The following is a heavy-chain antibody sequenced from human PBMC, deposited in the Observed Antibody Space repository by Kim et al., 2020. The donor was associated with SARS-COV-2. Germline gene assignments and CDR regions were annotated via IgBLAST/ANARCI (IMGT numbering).Heavy chain of an antibody. CDR3: ARGPQQTVGDY. J-gene: IGHJ4*02. CDR2: ISYDGSNK. D-gene: IGHD4-17*01. CDR1: GFTFSSYA. Sequence: GGSLRLSCVASGFTFSSYAMHWVRQAPGKGLEWVAVISYDGSNKYYADSVKGRFTISRDNSKNTLYLQMNSLRAEDTAVYYCARGPQQTVGDYWGQGTLVTVSS. V-gene: IGHV3-30-3*01.